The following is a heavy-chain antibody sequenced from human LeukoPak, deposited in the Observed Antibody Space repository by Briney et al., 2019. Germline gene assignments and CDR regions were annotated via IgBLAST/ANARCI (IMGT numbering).Heavy chain of an antibody. Sequence: SETLSLTCTVSGGSISSYYWSWIRQPPGKGLEWIGYIYYSGTTNYNPSLKSRVTISVDTSKNQFSLKLNSVTAADTAVYYCARLGLRGDYYSYMDIWGKGTPVTVSS. V-gene: IGHV4-59*08. CDR1: GGSISSYY. J-gene: IGHJ6*03. CDR3: ARLGLRGDYYSYMDI. CDR2: IYYSGTT. D-gene: IGHD3-16*01.